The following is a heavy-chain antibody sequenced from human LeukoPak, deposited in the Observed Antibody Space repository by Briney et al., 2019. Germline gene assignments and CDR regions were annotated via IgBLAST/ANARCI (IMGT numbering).Heavy chain of an antibody. CDR1: GFTVRSNY. Sequence: GGSLRLSCAASGFTVRSNYMSWVRQAPGKGLEWVSVIYSGGTTYYADSVKGRFTISRDNSKNTLYLQMNSLRAEDTAVYYCARVKATGAFDIWGQGTMVTVSS. CDR3: ARVKATGAFDI. CDR2: IYSGGTT. V-gene: IGHV3-53*01. D-gene: IGHD1-14*01. J-gene: IGHJ3*02.